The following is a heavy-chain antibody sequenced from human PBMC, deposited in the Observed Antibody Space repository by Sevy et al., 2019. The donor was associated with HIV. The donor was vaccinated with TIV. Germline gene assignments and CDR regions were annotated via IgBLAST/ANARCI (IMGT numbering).Heavy chain of an antibody. CDR2: IYYSGST. CDR3: AREGLLWFGELWGNFDY. CDR1: GGSISSSSYY. J-gene: IGHJ4*02. V-gene: IGHV4-39*02. D-gene: IGHD3-10*01. Sequence: SETLSLTCTVSGGSISSSSYYWGWIRQPPGKGLEWIGSIYYSGSTYYNPSLKSRVTISVDTSKNQFSLKLGSVTAADTAVYYCAREGLLWFGELWGNFDYWGQGTLVTVSS.